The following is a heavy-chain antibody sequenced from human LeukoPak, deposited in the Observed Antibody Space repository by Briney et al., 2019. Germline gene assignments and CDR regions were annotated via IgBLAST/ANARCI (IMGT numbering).Heavy chain of an antibody. V-gene: IGHV1-2*02. D-gene: IGHD3/OR15-3a*01. J-gene: IGHJ3*01. CDR3: AREGDWDAFDV. Sequence: ASVTVTCTASGYSFTAYYMQGVRQPPARGLEGMGGINTNSGNTNSAQRFQGRVTMTRDMFIGTAYMELSRLTADDTAVYYCAREGDWDAFDVWGQGTMVTVSS. CDR1: GYSFTAYY. CDR2: INTNSGNT.